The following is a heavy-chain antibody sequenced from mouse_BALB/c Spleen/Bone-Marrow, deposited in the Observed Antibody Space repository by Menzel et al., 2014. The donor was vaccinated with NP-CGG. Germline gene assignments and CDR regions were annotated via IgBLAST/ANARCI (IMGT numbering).Heavy chain of an antibody. V-gene: IGHV1-7*01. D-gene: IGHD2-12*01. Sequence: VQLVESGAELAKPGASVKMSCKASGYTFTIYWMHWVKQRPGQGLEWIGYINPSTGYTEYNQKFKDKATLTADKSSSTAYMQLSSLTSEDSAVYYCARYGGRSYDRFAYWGQGTLVTVSA. CDR1: GYTFTIYW. CDR2: INPSTGYT. CDR3: ARYGGRSYDRFAY. J-gene: IGHJ3*01.